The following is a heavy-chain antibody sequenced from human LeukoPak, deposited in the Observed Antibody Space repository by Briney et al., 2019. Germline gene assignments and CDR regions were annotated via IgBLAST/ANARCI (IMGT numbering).Heavy chain of an antibody. CDR3: ARYGLVEFRNAFQY. Sequence: SETLSLTCSVSGASITSTNFWWTWIRQSPGRGLEWIGYIHDRGSDKYNPALESRATLSVDTSKNQFSLKLNSVTAADTAVYYCARYGLVEFRNAFQYWGQGILVSVSS. D-gene: IGHD6-6*01. CDR1: GASITSTNFW. CDR2: IHDRGSD. V-gene: IGHV4-61*01. J-gene: IGHJ1*01.